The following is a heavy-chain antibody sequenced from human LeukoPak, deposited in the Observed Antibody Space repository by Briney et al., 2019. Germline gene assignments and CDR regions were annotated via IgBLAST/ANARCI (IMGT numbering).Heavy chain of an antibody. V-gene: IGHV3-53*01. D-gene: IGHD5-24*01. CDR1: EFAVSRNY. CDR2: IFSNGDT. J-gene: IGHJ4*02. Sequence: GGSLRLSCTASEFAVSRNYMLWVRQAPGKGLEWVSLIFSNGDTHYADSVKGRFTISRDTSKNTVSLQMNSLRVEDTAMYYCTRDQMNYWGQGTLVTVSS. CDR3: TRDQMNY.